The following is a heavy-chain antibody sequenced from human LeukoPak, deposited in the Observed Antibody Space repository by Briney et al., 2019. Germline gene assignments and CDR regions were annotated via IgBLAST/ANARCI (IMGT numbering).Heavy chain of an antibody. CDR3: ARGEGYPDFDY. Sequence: PGRSLRLSCAASGFTFSSYAMHWVRQAPGKGLEWVAVISYDGSNKYYADSVKGRFTISRDNSKNTLYLQMNSLRAEDTAVYYCARGEGYPDFDYWGQGTLVTVSS. D-gene: IGHD3-16*01. V-gene: IGHV3-30*04. J-gene: IGHJ4*02. CDR2: ISYDGSNK. CDR1: GFTFSSYA.